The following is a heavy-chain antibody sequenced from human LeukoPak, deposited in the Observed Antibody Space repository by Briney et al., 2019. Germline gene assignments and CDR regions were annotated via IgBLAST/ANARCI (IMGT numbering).Heavy chain of an antibody. CDR1: GFTFSNSW. CDR2: IKRDGSEK. Sequence: PGGSLRLSRAASGFTFSNSWMSWVRQAPGKGLEWVANIKRDGSEKYYVDSVKGRFTISRDNAKSSLFLQMNSLRADDTAVYYCEGSAGYWGQGTLVTVPS. CDR3: EGSAGY. V-gene: IGHV3-7*01. J-gene: IGHJ4*02.